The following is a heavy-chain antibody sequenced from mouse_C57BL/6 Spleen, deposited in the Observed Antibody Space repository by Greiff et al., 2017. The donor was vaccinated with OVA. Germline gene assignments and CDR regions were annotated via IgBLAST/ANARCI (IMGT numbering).Heavy chain of an antibody. CDR2: ISSGSSTI. CDR3: ARDGSSSEDFDV. Sequence: EVQLVESGGGLVKPGGSLKLSCAASGFTFSDYGMHWVRQAPEKGLEWVAYISSGSSTIYYADTVKGRFTISRDNAKNTLFLQMTSLRSEDTAMYYCARDGSSSEDFDVWGTGTTVTVSS. D-gene: IGHD1-1*01. J-gene: IGHJ1*03. CDR1: GFTFSDYG. V-gene: IGHV5-17*01.